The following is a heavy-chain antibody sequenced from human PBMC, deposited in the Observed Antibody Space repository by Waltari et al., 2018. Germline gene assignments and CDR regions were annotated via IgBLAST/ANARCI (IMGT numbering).Heavy chain of an antibody. J-gene: IGHJ4*02. Sequence: QVQLVQSGAEVKKPGASVKVSCKASGYTFTSYAMHWVRQAPGQRLEWMGWINAGNGNTKNSQEFQGRVAITRDTSASTAYMELSSLRSEDMAVYYCARGGIAATGDFDYWGQGTLVTVSS. V-gene: IGHV1-3*03. D-gene: IGHD6-13*01. CDR2: INAGNGNT. CDR3: ARGGIAATGDFDY. CDR1: GYTFTSYA.